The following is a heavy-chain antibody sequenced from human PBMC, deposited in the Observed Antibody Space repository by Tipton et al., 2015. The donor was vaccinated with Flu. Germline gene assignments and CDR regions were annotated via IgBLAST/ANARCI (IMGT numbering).Heavy chain of an antibody. CDR1: GGSISSGSYF. D-gene: IGHD5/OR15-5a*01. CDR3: ARHERGVSTFP. J-gene: IGHJ5*02. Sequence: TLSLTCTVSGGSISSGSYFWGWIRQPAGEGLEWIGHISTSGSNNYNPSLKSRLTLSVDTSKNQFSLRLTSVTATDTALYYCARHERGVSTFPWGQGTLVTVSS. CDR2: ISTSGSN. V-gene: IGHV4-61*09.